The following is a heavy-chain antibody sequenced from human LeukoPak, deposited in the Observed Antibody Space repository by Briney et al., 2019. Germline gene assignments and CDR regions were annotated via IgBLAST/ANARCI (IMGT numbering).Heavy chain of an antibody. Sequence: PGGSLRLSCAASRFTFSSSWMTWVRQPLGKGLEYVANIKEDGSQKYYEDSVKGRFTISRDNVKNSLYLQMDSLKAEDTAVYFCTRNLAYNAFDIWRQGTVVTVSS. CDR2: IKEDGSQK. D-gene: IGHD1-1*01. V-gene: IGHV3-7*01. J-gene: IGHJ3*02. CDR1: RFTFSSSW. CDR3: TRNLAYNAFDI.